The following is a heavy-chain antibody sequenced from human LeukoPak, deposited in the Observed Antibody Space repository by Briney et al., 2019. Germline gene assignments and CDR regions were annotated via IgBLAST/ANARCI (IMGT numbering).Heavy chain of an antibody. D-gene: IGHD3-22*01. V-gene: IGHV3-48*01. CDR2: ISSSSSTI. Sequence: GGSLRLSCVASGFTFSSYGMNWVRQAPGKGLEWVSYISSSSSTIYYADSVKGRFTISRDNAKNSLYLQMNSLRAEDTAVYYCARDSSGYYLANYFDYWGQGTLVTVSS. CDR3: ARDSSGYYLANYFDY. CDR1: GFTFSSYG. J-gene: IGHJ4*02.